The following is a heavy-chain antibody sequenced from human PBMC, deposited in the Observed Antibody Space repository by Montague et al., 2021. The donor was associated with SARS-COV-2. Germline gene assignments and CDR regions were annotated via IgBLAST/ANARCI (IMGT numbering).Heavy chain of an antibody. J-gene: IGHJ6*02. D-gene: IGHD6-13*01. Sequence: SETLSLTCTVSGGSISSSSYYWGWIRQPPGTGLEWIGSIDYSGXTXYXXXXKXRVTISVDTSKNQFSLKLSSVTAADTAVYYCARVGRQQLVRLSGMDVWGQGTTVTVSS. CDR1: GGSISSSSYY. V-gene: IGHV4-39*07. CDR2: IDYSGXT. CDR3: ARVGRQQLVRLSGMDV.